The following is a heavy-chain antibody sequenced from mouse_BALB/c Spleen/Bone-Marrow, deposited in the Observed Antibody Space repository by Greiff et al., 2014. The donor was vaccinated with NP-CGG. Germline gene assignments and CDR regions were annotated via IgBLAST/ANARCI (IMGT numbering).Heavy chain of an antibody. V-gene: IGHV1-87*01. CDR3: VRRDYGIRENYYAMDY. CDR2: IYPGDGDT. D-gene: IGHD1-2*01. Sequence: QVQLQQSGAELARPGASVKLSCKASGYTFTSYWMQWVKQRPGQGLEWIGAIYPGDGDTRYTQKFKGKATLTADKSSSTAYMQLSSLASEDSAVYYCVRRDYGIRENYYAMDYWGQGTSVTVSS. CDR1: GYTFTSYW. J-gene: IGHJ4*01.